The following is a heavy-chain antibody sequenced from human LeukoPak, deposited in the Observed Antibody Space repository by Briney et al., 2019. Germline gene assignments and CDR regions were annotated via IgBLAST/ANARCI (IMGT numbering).Heavy chain of an antibody. CDR2: IYVDGRTT. V-gene: IGHV3-74*01. J-gene: IGHJ5*02. Sequence: GGFLRLSCVASGFTFSNYWMHWVRQPPGKGLVWVSRIYVDGRTTNYADSVKGRFTISRDNAKNTVYLEMNSLSVEDTATYYCIRDFRSADLWGQGTLVTVTS. CDR1: GFTFSNYW. CDR3: IRDFRSADL.